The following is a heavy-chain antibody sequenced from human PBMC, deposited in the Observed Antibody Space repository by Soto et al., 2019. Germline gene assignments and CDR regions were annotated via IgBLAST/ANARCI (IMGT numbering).Heavy chain of an antibody. CDR3: ARDLSGPLDH. V-gene: IGHV3-33*01. CDR1: GFTFNNYA. Sequence: LRLSCTASGFTFNNYAMHWVRQAPGKGLEWVANIWYDGGNEYYADSVKGRFTISRDNSKNTLYLQMTNLRAEDTAVYYCARDLSGPLDHWGQGTLVTVSS. CDR2: IWYDGGNE. D-gene: IGHD3-16*02. J-gene: IGHJ4*02.